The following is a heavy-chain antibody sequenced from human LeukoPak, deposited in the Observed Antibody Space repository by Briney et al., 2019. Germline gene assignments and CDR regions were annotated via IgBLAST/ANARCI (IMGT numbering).Heavy chain of an antibody. CDR2: ISSSSYI. Sequence: GGPLRLSCAASGFTFSSYSMNWFRQAPGKGLEWVSSISSSSYIYYADSEKGRFTISRDHAKNSLYLQMNSLRAEDTAVYYCARAGGPSHHYDFWSGYYTEFDYWGQGTLVTVSS. CDR3: ARAGGPSHHYDFWSGYYTEFDY. D-gene: IGHD3-3*01. V-gene: IGHV3-21*01. CDR1: GFTFSSYS. J-gene: IGHJ4*02.